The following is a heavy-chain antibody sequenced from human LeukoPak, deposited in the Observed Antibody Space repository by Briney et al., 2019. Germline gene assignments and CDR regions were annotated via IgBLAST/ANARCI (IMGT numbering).Heavy chain of an antibody. J-gene: IGHJ4*02. V-gene: IGHV3-7*01. CDR2: IKQDGSQR. CDR3: ARRGGSSSRRSPIDY. Sequence: GGSLRLSCTASGFTFSDYWMTWVRQAPGKGPEWVANIKQDGSQRYYVDSVRGRSTISRDNAKNSLFLQMNGLRAEDTAVYYCARRGGSSSRRSPIDYWGQGTLVTVSS. D-gene: IGHD6-6*01. CDR1: GFTFSDYW.